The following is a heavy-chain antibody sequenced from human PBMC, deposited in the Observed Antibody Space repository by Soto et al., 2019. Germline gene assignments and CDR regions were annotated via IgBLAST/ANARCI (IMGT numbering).Heavy chain of an antibody. CDR2: ISYDGSNK. CDR3: ANIVVVPAALPLDV. V-gene: IGHV3-30-3*01. Sequence: LRLSFAASGFTFISYAMHWVRQAPGKGLEWVAVISYDGSNKYYADSVKGRFTISRDNSKNTLYLQMNSLRAEDTAVYYCANIVVVPAALPLDVWGQGTTVTVSS. CDR1: GFTFISYA. D-gene: IGHD2-2*01. J-gene: IGHJ6*02.